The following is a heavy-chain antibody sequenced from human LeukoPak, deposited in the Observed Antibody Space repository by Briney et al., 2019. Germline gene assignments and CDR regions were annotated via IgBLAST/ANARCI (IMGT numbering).Heavy chain of an antibody. CDR1: GDSVSSSNLF. J-gene: IGHJ5*02. CDR2: FHYSGST. V-gene: IGHV4-39*02. Sequence: SETLSLTCTVSGDSVSSSNLFWGWIRQPPGKGLEWIGSFHYSGSTFYNPSLKSRLTISVDTSKNHFSLKLTSVTAADSAVYYCARHEYQVFPPANWFDPWGQGTLVTVSS. CDR3: ARHEYQVFPPANWFDP. D-gene: IGHD6-6*01.